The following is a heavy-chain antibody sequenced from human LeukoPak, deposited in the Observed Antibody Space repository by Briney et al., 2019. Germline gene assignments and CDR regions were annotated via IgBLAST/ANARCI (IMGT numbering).Heavy chain of an antibody. V-gene: IGHV3-23*01. CDR3: AKDHGHYDPNDAFDI. Sequence: GGSLRLSCAASGFMFSSYAMNWVRQAPGKGLEWVSAISGSGGSTYYADSVKGRFTISRDNSKNTLYLQMNSLRAEDTAVYYCAKDHGHYDPNDAFDIWGQGTMVTVSS. D-gene: IGHD3-3*01. CDR2: ISGSGGST. CDR1: GFMFSSYA. J-gene: IGHJ3*02.